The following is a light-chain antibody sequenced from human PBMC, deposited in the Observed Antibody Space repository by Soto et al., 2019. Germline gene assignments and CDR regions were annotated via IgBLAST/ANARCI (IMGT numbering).Light chain of an antibody. CDR2: DAV. V-gene: IGKV3D-20*01. Sequence: EIVLTQSPGALSLSPGERATLSCGASQRVDNNYVAWYQQKPGLAPRLLIYDAVNRTTGIPDRFSGGGSGTHFNLTISRLEPEDVAVYYCHQYGNSRYTFGQGTKVQIK. CDR3: HQYGNSRYT. J-gene: IGKJ2*01. CDR1: QRVDNNY.